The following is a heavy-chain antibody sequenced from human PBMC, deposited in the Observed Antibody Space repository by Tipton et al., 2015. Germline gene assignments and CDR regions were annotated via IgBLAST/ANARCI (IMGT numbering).Heavy chain of an antibody. Sequence: GSLRLSCAASGFTFSSYAMSWVRQTPGRGLEWVSGISGTGISTYYPDSVKGRFTTSRDNSKNTLYLQMNSLRAEDTAVYYCAKSATPDRRITMVRGASSAWFDPWGQGTLVTVSA. J-gene: IGHJ5*02. CDR2: ISGTGIST. D-gene: IGHD3-10*01. V-gene: IGHV3-23*01. CDR1: GFTFSSYA. CDR3: AKSATPDRRITMVRGASSAWFDP.